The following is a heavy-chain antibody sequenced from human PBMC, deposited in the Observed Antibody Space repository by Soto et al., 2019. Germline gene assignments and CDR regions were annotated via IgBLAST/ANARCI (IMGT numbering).Heavy chain of an antibody. CDR3: ARDLQVWSGYST. V-gene: IGHV3-33*01. Sequence: QVQLVESGGGVVQPGRSLRLSCAASGFMFSSHGMHWVRQAPGKGLEWVAGLWYDGTNKFYAGSVKGRFTISRDNSKNTLSLQMNSLRAEDTAVYYCARDLQVWSGYSTWGQGTLVTVSS. J-gene: IGHJ5*02. CDR2: LWYDGTNK. D-gene: IGHD3-3*01. CDR1: GFMFSSHG.